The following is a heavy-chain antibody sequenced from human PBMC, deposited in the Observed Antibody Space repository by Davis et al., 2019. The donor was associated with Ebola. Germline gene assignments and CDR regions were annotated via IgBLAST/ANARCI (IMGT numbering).Heavy chain of an antibody. CDR3: ARVPRFPPRGMDV. CDR2: ISYDGSNK. CDR1: GFTFSSYG. J-gene: IGHJ6*02. V-gene: IGHV3-30*03. Sequence: GSLRLSCAASGFTFSSYGMHWVRQAPGKGLEWVAVISYDGSNKYYADSVKGRFTISRDNSKNTLYLQMNSLRDEDTAVYYCARVPRFPPRGMDVWGQGTTVTVSS. D-gene: IGHD3-3*01.